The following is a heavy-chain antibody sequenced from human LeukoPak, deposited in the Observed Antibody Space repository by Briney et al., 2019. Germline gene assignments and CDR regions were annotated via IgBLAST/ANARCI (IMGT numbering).Heavy chain of an antibody. J-gene: IGHJ4*02. D-gene: IGHD1-26*01. V-gene: IGHV5-51*01. Sequence: GESLKISCKGSGYSFTSYWIGWVRQMPGKGLEWMGIIYPGDSDTRYSPSFQGQVTISADKSISTAYLQWSSLKASDAAMYYCARQGWELLHYFDYWGQGTLVTVSS. CDR1: GYSFTSYW. CDR3: ARQGWELLHYFDY. CDR2: IYPGDSDT.